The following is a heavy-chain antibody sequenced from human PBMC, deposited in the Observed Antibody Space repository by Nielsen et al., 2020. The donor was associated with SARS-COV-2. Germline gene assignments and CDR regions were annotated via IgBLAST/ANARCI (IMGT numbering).Heavy chain of an antibody. Sequence: GESLKISCAASGFTFSSYAMSWVRQAPGKGLEWVSAISGSGGSTYYADSVKGRFTISRDNSKNTLYLQMNSLRAEDTAVYYCAKPGIESSRWYKFDYWGQGTLVTVSS. CDR3: AKPGIESSRWYKFDY. CDR1: GFTFSSYA. V-gene: IGHV3-23*01. CDR2: ISGSGGST. D-gene: IGHD6-13*01. J-gene: IGHJ4*02.